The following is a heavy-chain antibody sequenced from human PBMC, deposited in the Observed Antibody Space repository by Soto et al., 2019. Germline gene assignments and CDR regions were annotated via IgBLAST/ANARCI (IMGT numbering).Heavy chain of an antibody. CDR3: AKEESSGYYRTADY. J-gene: IGHJ4*02. Sequence: QVQLVESGGGVVQPGRSLRLSCAASGFTLSSVGMHWVRQAPGKGLEWVGVTPYDENTKYYGASVKGRFTISRDNSKNTVYLEMNSLRAEDTAVYYCAKEESSGYYRTADYWGQGTLVTVSS. V-gene: IGHV3-30*18. D-gene: IGHD6-19*01. CDR1: GFTLSSVG. CDR2: TPYDENTK.